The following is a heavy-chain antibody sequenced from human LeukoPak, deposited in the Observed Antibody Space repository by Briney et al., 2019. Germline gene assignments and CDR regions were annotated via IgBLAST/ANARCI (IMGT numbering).Heavy chain of an antibody. D-gene: IGHD4-17*01. V-gene: IGHV4-39*01. CDR2: IYYSGST. CDR3: ARHPQGGSYGDYDRWGFDY. J-gene: IGHJ4*02. CDR1: GGSISSSSYY. Sequence: SETLSLTCTVSGGSISSSSYYWGWIRQPPGKGLEWIESIYYSGSTYYNPSLKSRVTISVDTSKNQFSLKLSSVTAADTAVHYCARHPQGGSYGDYDRWGFDYWGQGTLVTVSS.